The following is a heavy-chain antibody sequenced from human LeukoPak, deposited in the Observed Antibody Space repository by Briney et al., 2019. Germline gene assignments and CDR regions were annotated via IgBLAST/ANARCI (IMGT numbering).Heavy chain of an antibody. V-gene: IGHV4-59*12. Sequence: SETLSLTCTVSGGSISSYYWSWIRQPPGKGLEWIGYIYYSGSTNYNPSLKSRVTISVDTSKNQFSLKPSSVTAADTAVYYCARGLDIVAKLNCFAPWGQGTLVTVSS. J-gene: IGHJ5*02. CDR2: IYYSGST. CDR1: GGSISSYY. CDR3: ARGLDIVAKLNCFAP. D-gene: IGHD5-12*01.